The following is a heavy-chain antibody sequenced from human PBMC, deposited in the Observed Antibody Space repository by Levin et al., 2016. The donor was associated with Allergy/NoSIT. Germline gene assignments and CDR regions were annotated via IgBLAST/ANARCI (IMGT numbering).Heavy chain of an antibody. V-gene: IGHV4-59*01. Sequence: WIRQPPGKGLEWLAYIYYNVSTNYNPSLRSRITISADTSKKQFSLKLSSVTAADTAVYYCARAPKTKYYDILTDSYILGHHFDSWGQGTLVTVSS. D-gene: IGHD3-9*01. J-gene: IGHJ4*02. CDR2: IYYNVST. CDR3: ARAPKTKYYDILTDSYILGHHFDS.